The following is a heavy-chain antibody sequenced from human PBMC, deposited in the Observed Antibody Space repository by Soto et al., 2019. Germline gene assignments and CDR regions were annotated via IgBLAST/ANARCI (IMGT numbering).Heavy chain of an antibody. CDR2: ISASGGRT. J-gene: IGHJ4*02. Sequence: GVSLRLSCAASQFTFNSYAMAWVRQAPGKGLEWVSGISASGGRTFYADSLKGRFTISRDNSKNILYLQMNSLRAEDTAVYYCAKKGTALGDWSQPDFDHWGQGAQVTVSS. V-gene: IGHV3-23*01. CDR3: AKKGTALGDWSQPDFDH. D-gene: IGHD1-1*01. CDR1: QFTFNSYA.